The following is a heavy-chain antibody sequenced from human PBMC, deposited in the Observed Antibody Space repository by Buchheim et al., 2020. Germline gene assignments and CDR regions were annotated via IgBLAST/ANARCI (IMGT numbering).Heavy chain of an antibody. V-gene: IGHV3-30*18. Sequence: QVQLVESGGGVVQPGRSLRLSCAASGFTFSSYGMHWVRQAPGKGLEWVAIISYDGSNKYYADSVKGRFTISRDNSKNTLYLQMNSLRAEDTAVYYCAKEGYYDSSGYPSPFYYYYMDVWGKGTT. CDR3: AKEGYYDSSGYPSPFYYYYMDV. J-gene: IGHJ6*03. CDR1: GFTFSSYG. D-gene: IGHD3-22*01. CDR2: ISYDGSNK.